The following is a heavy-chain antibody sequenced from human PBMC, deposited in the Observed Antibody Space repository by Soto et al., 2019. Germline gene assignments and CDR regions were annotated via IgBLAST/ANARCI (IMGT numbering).Heavy chain of an antibody. Sequence: ASVKVSCKASGYTFTSYAMHWVRQAPGQRLEWMGWINAGNGNTKYSQKFQGRVTITRDTSASTAYMELSSLRSEDTAVYYCARDDVGYCSSTSCSYYYMDVWGKGTTVTVSS. D-gene: IGHD2-2*01. CDR2: INAGNGNT. J-gene: IGHJ6*03. V-gene: IGHV1-3*01. CDR1: GYTFTSYA. CDR3: ARDDVGYCSSTSCSYYYMDV.